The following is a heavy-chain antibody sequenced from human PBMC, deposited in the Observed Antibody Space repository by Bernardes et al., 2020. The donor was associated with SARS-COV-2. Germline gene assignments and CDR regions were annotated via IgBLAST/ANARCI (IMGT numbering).Heavy chain of an antibody. CDR1: GFTFSSYW. J-gene: IGHJ4*02. CDR3: TRDVGCRGGTCYSYYDY. Sequence: GWSLRLSCAASGFTFSSYWMTWVRQAPGKGLEWVANIKPDGSEKYYVDSVRGRFTISRDNAENSLYLQINSLRAEDTAVYYCTRDVGCRGGTCYSYYDYWGLGTLVTVSS. D-gene: IGHD2-15*01. V-gene: IGHV3-7*01. CDR2: IKPDGSEK.